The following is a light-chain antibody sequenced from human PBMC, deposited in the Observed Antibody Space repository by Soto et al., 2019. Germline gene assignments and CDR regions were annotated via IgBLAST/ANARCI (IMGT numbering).Light chain of an antibody. Sequence: DIQMTPSPSSLSASVGDRVTVTCRASQSVITYLNWYQQKPGKAPTLLISGASSLQSGVPSRFSGSGSETDFTLTISSLQPEDFATYYCQQSYSTPRTFGQGTKLEIK. CDR1: QSVITY. CDR3: QQSYSTPRT. J-gene: IGKJ2*01. CDR2: GAS. V-gene: IGKV1-39*01.